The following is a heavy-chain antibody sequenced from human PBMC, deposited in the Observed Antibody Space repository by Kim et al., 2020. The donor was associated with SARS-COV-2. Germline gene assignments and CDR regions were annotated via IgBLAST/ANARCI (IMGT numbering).Heavy chain of an antibody. CDR3: TTRTTVTTVPDY. V-gene: IGHV3-73*01. Sequence: AYAASVKGRFTISRDDSKNTAYLQMNSLKTEDTAVYYCTTRTTVTTVPDYWGQGTLVTVSS. D-gene: IGHD4-17*01. J-gene: IGHJ4*02.